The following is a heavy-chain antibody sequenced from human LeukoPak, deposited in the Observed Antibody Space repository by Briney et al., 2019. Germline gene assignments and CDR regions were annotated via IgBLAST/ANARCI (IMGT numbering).Heavy chain of an antibody. CDR2: INHSGST. D-gene: IGHD4-17*01. Sequence: SETLSLTCAVSGDSISSDYWSWIRQAPGKGLEWIGEINHSGSTNYNPSLKSRVTISVDTSKNQFSLKLSSVTAADTAVYYCARDLYGDYAFDIWGQGTLVTVSS. CDR3: ARDLYGDYAFDI. V-gene: IGHV4-59*01. CDR1: GDSISSDY. J-gene: IGHJ3*02.